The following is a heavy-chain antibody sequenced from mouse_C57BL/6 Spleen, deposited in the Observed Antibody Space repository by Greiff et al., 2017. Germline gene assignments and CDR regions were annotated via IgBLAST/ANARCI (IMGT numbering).Heavy chain of an antibody. CDR2: IDPSDSYT. J-gene: IGHJ4*01. V-gene: IGHV1-69*01. CDR3: ARRGGDGYDGYYYAMDY. Sequence: VQLQQPGAELVMPGASVKLSCKASGYTFTSYWMHWVKQRPGQGLEWIGEIDPSDSYTNYNQKFKGKSTLTVDKSSSTAYMQLSSLTSEDSAVYYCARRGGDGYDGYYYAMDYWGQGTSVTVSS. D-gene: IGHD2-2*01. CDR1: GYTFTSYW.